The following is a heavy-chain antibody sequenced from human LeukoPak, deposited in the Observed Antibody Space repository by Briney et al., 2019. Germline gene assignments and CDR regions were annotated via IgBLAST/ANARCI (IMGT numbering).Heavy chain of an antibody. CDR2: IKPDGSDK. CDR1: GFTFSHYW. V-gene: IGHV3-7*01. J-gene: IGHJ4*02. Sequence: GGSLRLSCAASGFTFSHYWMTWILQTPGKGLEWVANIKPDGSDKYYVDSVKGRSTIPRDNAKNSLYLQMNSLRVEDTAVYYCARDTGGGYSCYDCWGQGTLVTVSS. CDR3: ARDTGGGYSCYDC. D-gene: IGHD5-18*01.